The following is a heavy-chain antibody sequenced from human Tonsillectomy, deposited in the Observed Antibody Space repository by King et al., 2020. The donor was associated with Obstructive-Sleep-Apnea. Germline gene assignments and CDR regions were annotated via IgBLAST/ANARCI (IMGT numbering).Heavy chain of an antibody. J-gene: IGHJ6*02. CDR1: GFTFSSHG. Sequence: VQLEESGGGVVQPGRSLRLSCAASGFTFSSHGMHWVRQAPGKGLEWVAVISYDGNNKYYVDSVKGRFTISRDNSDNTLYLQMNSLRAEDTAVYYCAKEYYSTWTLLGMDVWGQGTTVTVSS. V-gene: IGHV3-30*18. D-gene: IGHD4-11*01. CDR2: ISYDGNNK. CDR3: AKEYYSTWTLLGMDV.